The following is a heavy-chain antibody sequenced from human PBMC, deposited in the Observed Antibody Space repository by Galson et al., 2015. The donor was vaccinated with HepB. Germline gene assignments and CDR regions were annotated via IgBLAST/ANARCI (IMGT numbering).Heavy chain of an antibody. CDR1: GSSFNSFT. V-gene: IGHV1-69*10. Sequence: SVKVSCTASGSSFNSFTFSWVRQAPGQVLEWMAEFIPHLDRATYTQQFHGRVTITADKSTATVFMDLRSLRSDDTAKYYCARGRVEEVVIIPGAVNHPRISYGLDVWGQGTTVTVSS. CDR3: ARGRVEEVVIIPGAVNHPRISYGLDV. D-gene: IGHD2-2*01. J-gene: IGHJ6*02. CDR2: FIPHLDRA.